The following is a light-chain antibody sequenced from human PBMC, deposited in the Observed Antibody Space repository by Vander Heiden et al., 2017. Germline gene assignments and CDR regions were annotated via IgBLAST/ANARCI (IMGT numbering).Light chain of an antibody. CDR3: QQDNDWPRT. CDR1: QRVSSN. V-gene: IGKV3-15*01. CDR2: GAS. Sequence: EIVMTQSPATLSVSPGERATLSCRASQRVSSNLAWYQQKPGQAPRLLIYGASTRATGIPARFSGSGSGTEFTLTISSLQSEDFAVYYCQQDNDWPRTFGQGTKVEIK. J-gene: IGKJ1*01.